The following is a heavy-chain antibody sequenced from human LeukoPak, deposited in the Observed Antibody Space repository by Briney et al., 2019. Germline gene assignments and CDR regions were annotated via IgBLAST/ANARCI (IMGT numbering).Heavy chain of an antibody. CDR2: ISGSGTTI. Sequence: GGSLRLSCAASGFTFSDYYMSWIRQAPGKGLEWVSYISGSGTTIYYADSVKGRFTISRDNAKNMLYLHMHSLRGEDTAVYYCATLSFPFDHWGQGTLVTVSS. CDR1: GFTFSDYY. CDR3: ATLSFPFDH. V-gene: IGHV3-11*04. D-gene: IGHD2-21*01. J-gene: IGHJ4*02.